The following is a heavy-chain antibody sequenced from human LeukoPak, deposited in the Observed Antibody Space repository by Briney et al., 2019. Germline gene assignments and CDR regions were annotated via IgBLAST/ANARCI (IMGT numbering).Heavy chain of an antibody. V-gene: IGHV3-48*04. CDR1: GFTFSSYS. CDR3: ARDRLLGYYDYVWGSSY. J-gene: IGHJ4*02. D-gene: IGHD3-16*01. CDR2: ISSSSSTI. Sequence: GGSLRLSCAASGFTFSSYSMNWVRQAPGKGLEWVSYISSSSSTIHYADSVKGRFTISRDNAKNSLYLQMNSLRAEDTAVYYCARDRLLGYYDYVWGSSYWGQGTLVTVSS.